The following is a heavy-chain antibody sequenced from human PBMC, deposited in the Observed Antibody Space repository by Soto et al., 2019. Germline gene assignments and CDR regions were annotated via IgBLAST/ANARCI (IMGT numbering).Heavy chain of an antibody. CDR1: GYTFTGYY. CDR2: INPNSGGT. J-gene: IGHJ5*02. V-gene: IGHV1-2*04. Sequence: ASVKVSCKASGYTFTGYYMHWVRQAPGQGLEWMGWINPNSGGTNYAQKFQGWVTMTRDTSISTAYMELSRLRSDDTAVYYCARGYCISTRCLGRDNWFDPWGQGTLVTVSS. CDR3: ARGYCISTRCLGRDNWFDP. D-gene: IGHD2-2*01.